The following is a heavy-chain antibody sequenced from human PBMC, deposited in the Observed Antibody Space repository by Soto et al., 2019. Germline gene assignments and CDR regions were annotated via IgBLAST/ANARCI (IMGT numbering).Heavy chain of an antibody. V-gene: IGHV4-34*01. Sequence: QVQLRQWGAGLLKPSETLSLTCAVYGGSFSGYYWSWIRQPPGKGLEWIGEINHSGSTNYNPSLKSRVTISVDTSKNQFSLKLSSVTAADTAVYYCARVRYYGSGSYYTRRGYGMDVWGQGTTVTVSS. CDR1: GGSFSGYY. CDR2: INHSGST. D-gene: IGHD3-10*01. CDR3: ARVRYYGSGSYYTRRGYGMDV. J-gene: IGHJ6*02.